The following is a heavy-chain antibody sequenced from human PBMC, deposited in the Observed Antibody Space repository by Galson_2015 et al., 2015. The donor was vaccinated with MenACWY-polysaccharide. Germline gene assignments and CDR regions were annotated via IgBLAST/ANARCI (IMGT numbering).Heavy chain of an antibody. D-gene: IGHD3-22*01. Sequence: SLRLSCAASGLTFSSYAMSWVRQAPGKGLEWVSAISGSGGSTYYADSVKGRFTISRDNSKNTLYLQMNSLRAQDTAVYYCAKRIGVAYSYDSSCSVSCVFDNWGQGTMVTVSS. CDR2: ISGSGGST. CDR3: AKRIGVAYSYDSSCSVSCVFDN. CDR1: GLTFSSYA. V-gene: IGHV3-23*01. J-gene: IGHJ3*02.